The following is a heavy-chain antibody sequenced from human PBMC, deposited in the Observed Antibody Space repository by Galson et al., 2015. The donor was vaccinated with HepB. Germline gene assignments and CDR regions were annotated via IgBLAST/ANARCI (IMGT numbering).Heavy chain of an antibody. J-gene: IGHJ4*02. CDR3: TRRGDFWGGRHDY. CDR1: GFTFTDSA. Sequence: SLRLSCAASGFTFTDSAIHWVRQAAGKGLEWVGRIRSRANNYAEVYTASVTSRITIARDDSKNTAYLEMNRLNTEDTAVYDCTRRGDFWGGRHDYWGQGTQGTVSS. CDR2: IRSRANNYAE. D-gene: IGHD3-3*01. V-gene: IGHV3-73*01.